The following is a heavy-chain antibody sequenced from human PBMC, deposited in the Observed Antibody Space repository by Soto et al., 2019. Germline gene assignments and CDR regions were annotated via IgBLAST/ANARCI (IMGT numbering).Heavy chain of an antibody. CDR2: FYSGGKT. V-gene: IGHV4-39*01. J-gene: IGHJ2*01. CDR3: AKHPFNPLVTPYWYFDV. Sequence: QLQLQESGPGLVKASETLSLTCTVYGDSISRSANYWGWVRQSPGRGLEWIGSFYSGGKTYFNPSLKSRVALSADTSKNELSLRLSSVTATDTATYYCAKHPFNPLVTPYWYFDVWGRGTPVAVS. CDR1: GDSISRSANY. D-gene: IGHD3-16*02.